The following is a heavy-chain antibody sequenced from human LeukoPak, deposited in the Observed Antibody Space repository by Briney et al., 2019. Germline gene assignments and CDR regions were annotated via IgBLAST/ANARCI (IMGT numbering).Heavy chain of an antibody. CDR3: ARANYYDSIGDAFDI. Sequence: GASVKVSCKASGGTFISYAISWVRQAPGLGLEWMGWINPNSGGTNYAQKFQGWVTMTRDTSINTAYMELSSLKSDDTAVYYCARANYYDSIGDAFDIWGQGTMVTVS. D-gene: IGHD3-22*01. V-gene: IGHV1-2*04. CDR2: INPNSGGT. CDR1: GGTFISYA. J-gene: IGHJ3*02.